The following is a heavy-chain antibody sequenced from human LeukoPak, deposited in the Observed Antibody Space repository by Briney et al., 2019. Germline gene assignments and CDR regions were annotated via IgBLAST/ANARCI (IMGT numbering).Heavy chain of an antibody. J-gene: IGHJ4*02. CDR3: ARSSLGFEAGSSVSNDYILFPFFDY. CDR1: GGSISSYY. D-gene: IGHD5-12*01. CDR2: IYYSGST. V-gene: IGHV4-59*01. Sequence: PSETLSLTCTVSGGSISSYYWSWIRQPAGKGLEWIGYIYYSGSTNYNPSLKSRVTISVDTSKNQFSLKLSSVTAADTAVYYCARSSLGFEAGSSVSNDYILFPFFDYWGQGTLVTVSS.